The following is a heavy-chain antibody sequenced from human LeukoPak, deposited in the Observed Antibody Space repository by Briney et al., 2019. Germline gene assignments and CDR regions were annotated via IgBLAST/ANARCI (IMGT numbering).Heavy chain of an antibody. V-gene: IGHV1-2*02. CDR3: ASSLAVAGGAGWFDP. J-gene: IGHJ5*02. Sequence: GASVKVSCKASGYTFTGYYMHWVRQAPGQGLEWMGWINPNSGGTNYAQKFQGRVTMTRDTSISTAYMELSRLRSDDTAVYYCASSLAVAGGAGWFDPWGQGTLVTVSS. CDR2: INPNSGGT. D-gene: IGHD6-19*01. CDR1: GYTFTGYY.